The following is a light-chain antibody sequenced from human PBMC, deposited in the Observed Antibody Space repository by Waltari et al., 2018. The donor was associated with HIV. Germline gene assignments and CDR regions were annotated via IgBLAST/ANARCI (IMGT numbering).Light chain of an antibody. J-gene: IGLJ7*01. CDR3: QSADSSGTYAV. V-gene: IGLV3-25*03. CDR1: VLPKQY. CDR2: KDS. Sequence: SYELTQPPSVSVSPGQPARITCSGDVLPKQYAYWYQQKPGQAPVVVISKDSERPSGITERFSGSSSGTTVTLTISGVQAEDEADYYCQSADSSGTYAVFGGGTQLTVL.